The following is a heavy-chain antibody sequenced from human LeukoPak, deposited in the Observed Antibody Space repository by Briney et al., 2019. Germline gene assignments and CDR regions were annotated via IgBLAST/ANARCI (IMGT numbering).Heavy chain of an antibody. J-gene: IGHJ4*02. D-gene: IGHD3-22*01. CDR1: GFTFSSYA. V-gene: IGHV3-23*01. CDR2: ISGSGGST. CDR3: AKDRDDSSGYNPLADY. Sequence: GGSLRLSCAASGFTFSSYAMSWVRQAPGKGLEWVSAISGSGGSTYYADSVKGRFTISRDNSKNTLYLQMNSQRAEDTAVYYCAKDRDDSSGYNPLADYWGQGTLVTVSS.